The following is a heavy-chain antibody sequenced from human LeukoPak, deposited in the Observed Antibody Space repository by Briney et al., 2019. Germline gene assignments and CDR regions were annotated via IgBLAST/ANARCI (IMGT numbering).Heavy chain of an antibody. Sequence: GGSLRLSCAVSGFSVTNNYMSWVRQAPGKGLEWVSVFYVGGATYYADSVKGRFTISRDNSENTLYLQMKSLRAEDTAVFHCAKVQRVGHDMTFDYWGQGTLVTVSS. CDR3: AKVQRVGHDMTFDY. J-gene: IGHJ4*02. D-gene: IGHD3-9*01. V-gene: IGHV3-53*01. CDR2: FYVGGAT. CDR1: GFSVTNNY.